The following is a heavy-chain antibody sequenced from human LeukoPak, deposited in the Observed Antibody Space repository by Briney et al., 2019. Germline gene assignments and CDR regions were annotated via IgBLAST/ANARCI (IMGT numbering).Heavy chain of an antibody. CDR2: ISGSGGST. V-gene: IGHV3-23*01. J-gene: IGHJ4*02. Sequence: PGGSLRLSCAASGLTFSSYAMSWVRQAPGKGLEWVSAISGSGGSTYYADSVKGRFTISRDNSKNTLYLQMNGLRAEDTAVYYCAKDLFDGSSWYEGADYWGQGTLVTVSS. D-gene: IGHD6-13*01. CDR1: GLTFSSYA. CDR3: AKDLFDGSSWYEGADY.